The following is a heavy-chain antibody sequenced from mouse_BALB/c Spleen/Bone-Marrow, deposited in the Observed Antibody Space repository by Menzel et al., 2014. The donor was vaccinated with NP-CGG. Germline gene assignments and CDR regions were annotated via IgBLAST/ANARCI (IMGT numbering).Heavy chain of an antibody. D-gene: IGHD1-3*01. V-gene: IGHV14-3*02. J-gene: IGHJ1*01. CDR3: ARQEFAIYWYFDV. CDR2: IDPANGNT. Sequence: VQLKHSGAELVKPGASVKLSCSASGFNIKDTYMHWVKQRPEQGPEWIGRIDPANGNTKYDPKFQDKATITADTSSNTVDLQLSSLTFEDTAVYYCARQEFAIYWYFDVWGAGTTVTVSS. CDR1: GFNIKDTY.